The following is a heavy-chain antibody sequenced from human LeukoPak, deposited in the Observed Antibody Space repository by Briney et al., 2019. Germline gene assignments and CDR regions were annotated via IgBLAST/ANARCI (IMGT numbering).Heavy chain of an antibody. J-gene: IGHJ5*02. CDR3: ARDTYYDILTGYYMGGWFDP. D-gene: IGHD3-9*01. Sequence: ASVKVSCKASGYTFTGYYMHRVRQAPGQGLEWMGWINPNSGGTNYAQKFQGRVTMTRDTSISTAYMELSRLRSDDTAVYYCARDTYYDILTGYYMGGWFDPWGQGTLVTVSS. CDR1: GYTFTGYY. V-gene: IGHV1-2*02. CDR2: INPNSGGT.